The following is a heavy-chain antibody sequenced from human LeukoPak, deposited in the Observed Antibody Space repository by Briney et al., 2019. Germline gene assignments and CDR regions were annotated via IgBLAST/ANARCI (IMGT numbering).Heavy chain of an antibody. CDR2: IWYDGSNK. J-gene: IGHJ6*02. V-gene: IGHV3-33*08. CDR3: ARAKLPRNYYYGMDV. CDR1: GFPFSSFA. D-gene: IGHD1-14*01. Sequence: GGSLRLSCAASGFPFSSFAMHWVRQAPGKGLEWVAVIWYDGSNKYYADSVKGRFTISRDNSKNTLYLQMNRLRAEDSAVYNCARAKLPRNYYYGMDVWGQGTTVTVSS.